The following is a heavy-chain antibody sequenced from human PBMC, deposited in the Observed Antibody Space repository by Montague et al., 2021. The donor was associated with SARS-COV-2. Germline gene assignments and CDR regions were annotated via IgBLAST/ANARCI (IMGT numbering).Heavy chain of an antibody. CDR3: ARMRIAAAGSPFDI. CDR1: GFSLSTSGMC. Sequence: PALVKPTQTLTLTCTFSGFSLSTSGMCVSWFRQPPGKALEWLARIDWDDDKYYSTSLKTRLTISKDTSKNQVVLTMTNMDPVDTATYYCARMRIAAAGSPFDIWGQGTMVTVSS. D-gene: IGHD6-13*01. CDR2: IDWDDDK. J-gene: IGHJ3*02. V-gene: IGHV2-70*11.